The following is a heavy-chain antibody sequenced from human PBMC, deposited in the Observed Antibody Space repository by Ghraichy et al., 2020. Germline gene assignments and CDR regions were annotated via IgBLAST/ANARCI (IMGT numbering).Heavy chain of an antibody. V-gene: IGHV4-30-2*01. D-gene: IGHD3-22*01. CDR2: IYHSGST. CDR1: GASISSGGYS. J-gene: IGHJ3*02. CDR3: AGAPMIVEASDI. Sequence: SLNISCAVSGASISSGGYSWSWIRQPPGKGLEWIGYIYHSGSTYYNPSLKSRVTISVDRSKNQFSLKLSSVTAADTAVYYCAGAPMIVEASDIWGQGTKVTVSS.